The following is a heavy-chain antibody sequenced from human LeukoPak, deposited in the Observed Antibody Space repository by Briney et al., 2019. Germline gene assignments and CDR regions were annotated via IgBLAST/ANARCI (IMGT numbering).Heavy chain of an antibody. J-gene: IGHJ4*02. CDR1: GFTFSGYS. D-gene: IGHD2/OR15-2a*01. Sequence: GGSLRLSCAASGFTFSGYSMNWVRQAPGKGLEWVSSISSSSSYIYYADSVKGRFTISRDNAKNSLYLQMNSLRAEDTAVYYCARDLSPRRVIAGELLYWGQGTLVTVSS. CDR2: ISSSSSYI. V-gene: IGHV3-21*01. CDR3: ARDLSPRRVIAGELLY.